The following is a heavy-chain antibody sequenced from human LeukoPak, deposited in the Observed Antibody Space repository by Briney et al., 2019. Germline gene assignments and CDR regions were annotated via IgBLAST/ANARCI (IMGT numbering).Heavy chain of an antibody. CDR1: GFTFSSFE. J-gene: IGHJ4*02. CDR2: ISSSGSSI. CDR3: ARVMGEFESLDY. D-gene: IGHD2-21*01. Sequence: PGGSLRLSCAVSGFTFSSFEMNWVRQAPGKGLEWVSYISSSGSSIYYADSVKGRFTISRDNAKNSLYLQMNSLRAEDTAVYYCARVMGEFESLDYWGQGTLVTVSS. V-gene: IGHV3-48*03.